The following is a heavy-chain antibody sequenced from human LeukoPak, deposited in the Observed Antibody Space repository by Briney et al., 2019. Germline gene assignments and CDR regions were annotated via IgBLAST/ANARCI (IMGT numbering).Heavy chain of an antibody. D-gene: IGHD3-16*01. Sequence: GESLKISCKGSGYSFTSYWIGWVRQMPGKGLEWMGIIYPGDSDTRYSPSFQGQVTISADKSISTAYLQWSSLKASDTALYYCAIFDFLFGEIDNWFDPWGQGTQVTVSS. CDR2: IYPGDSDT. V-gene: IGHV5-51*01. J-gene: IGHJ5*02. CDR3: AIFDFLFGEIDNWFDP. CDR1: GYSFTSYW.